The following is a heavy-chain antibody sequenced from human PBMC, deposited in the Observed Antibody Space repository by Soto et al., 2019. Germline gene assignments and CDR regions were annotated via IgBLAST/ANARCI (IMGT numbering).Heavy chain of an antibody. CDR3: ARSAPHNWFDP. CDR2: INPNSGGT. V-gene: IGHV1-2*04. CDR1: GYTFTGYY. Sequence: ASVKVSCKASGYTFTGYYMHWVRQTPGQGLEWMGWINPNSGGTNYAQKFQGWVTMTGDTSISTAYMELSRPRSDDTAVYYCARSAPHNWFDPWGQGTLVTVSS. J-gene: IGHJ5*02.